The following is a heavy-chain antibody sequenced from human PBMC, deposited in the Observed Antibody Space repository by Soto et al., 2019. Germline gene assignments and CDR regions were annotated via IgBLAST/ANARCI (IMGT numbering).Heavy chain of an antibody. V-gene: IGHV3-7*01. Sequence: GGSLRLSCAASGFTFSSYWMSWVRQAPGKGLEWVANIKQDGSEKYYVDSVKGRFTISRDNAKNSLYLQMNSLRAEDTAVYYCAREAKPGSYSGSYYYWGQGTLVTVSS. CDR3: AREAKPGSYSGSYYY. D-gene: IGHD1-26*01. CDR2: IKQDGSEK. CDR1: GFTFSSYW. J-gene: IGHJ4*02.